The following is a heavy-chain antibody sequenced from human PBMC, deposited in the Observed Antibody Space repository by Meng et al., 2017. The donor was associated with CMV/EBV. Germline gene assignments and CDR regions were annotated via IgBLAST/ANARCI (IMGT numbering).Heavy chain of an antibody. J-gene: IGHJ6*02. Sequence: GESLKISCAASGFTVSSNYMSWVRQAPGKGLEWVSVIYSGGSTYYADSVKGRFTISRDNSKNTLYLQMNSLRAEDTAVYYCARGEYSSSSSGYYYYYGMDVWGQRTTVTVSS. V-gene: IGHV3-53*01. CDR2: IYSGGST. D-gene: IGHD6-6*01. CDR3: ARGEYSSSSSGYYYYYGMDV. CDR1: GFTVSSNY.